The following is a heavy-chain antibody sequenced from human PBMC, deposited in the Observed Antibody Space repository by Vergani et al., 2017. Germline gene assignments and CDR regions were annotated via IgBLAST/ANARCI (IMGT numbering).Heavy chain of an antibody. CDR3: AGGGPYCSGGSCYSDYYYYMDV. V-gene: IGHV1-69*01. D-gene: IGHD2-15*01. CDR2: IIPIFGTA. CDR1: GGTFSSYA. J-gene: IGHJ6*03. Sequence: QVQLVQSGAEVKKPGSSVKVSCKASGGTFSSYAISWVRQAPGQGLEWMGGIIPIFGTANYAQKFQGRVTITADESTSTAYMELSSLRSEDTAVYYCAGGGPYCSGGSCYSDYYYYMDVWGKGTTVTVSS.